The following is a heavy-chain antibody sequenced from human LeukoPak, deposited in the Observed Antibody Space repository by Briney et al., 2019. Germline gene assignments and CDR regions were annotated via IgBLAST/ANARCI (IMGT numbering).Heavy chain of an antibody. V-gene: IGHV5-51*01. CDR2: IYPGDSDT. CDR1: GYSFTSYW. J-gene: IGHJ3*02. Sequence: SGESLKISCKGSGYSFTSYWIGWVRQMPGKGLEWMGIIYPGDSDTRYGPSFQGQVTISADKSISTAYLQWSSLKASDTAMYYCATYQLLLHDAFDIWGQGTMVTVSS. D-gene: IGHD2-2*01. CDR3: ATYQLLLHDAFDI.